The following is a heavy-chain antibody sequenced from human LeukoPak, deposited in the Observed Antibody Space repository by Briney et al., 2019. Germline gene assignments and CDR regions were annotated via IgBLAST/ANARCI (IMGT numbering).Heavy chain of an antibody. CDR2: IQYDGSNK. V-gene: IGHV3-30*02. Sequence: PGGSLRLSCAASGFSFRACGMHWVRQAPGKGLEWVTFIQYDGSNKYYANSVKGRFTISRDNSKNTLFLQMNSLTAADTAIYYCAKGAGVGFDYWGQGTLVTASS. CDR3: AKGAGVGFDY. D-gene: IGHD3-3*01. J-gene: IGHJ4*02. CDR1: GFSFRACG.